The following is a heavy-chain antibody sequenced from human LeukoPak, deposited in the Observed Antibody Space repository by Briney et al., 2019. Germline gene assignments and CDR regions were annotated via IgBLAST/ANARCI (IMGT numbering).Heavy chain of an antibody. CDR2: LYSDDTT. Sequence: GGSLRLSCAASGFIVNSNYMNWVRQAPGKGLEWVSVLYSDDTTYYADSVKGRFTISRDNSKNTLYLQMNNLRAEDTAVYHCARGGGYYAIDYWGQGTLVTVSS. J-gene: IGHJ4*02. CDR1: GFIVNSNY. D-gene: IGHD1-26*01. CDR3: ARGGGYYAIDY. V-gene: IGHV3-53*01.